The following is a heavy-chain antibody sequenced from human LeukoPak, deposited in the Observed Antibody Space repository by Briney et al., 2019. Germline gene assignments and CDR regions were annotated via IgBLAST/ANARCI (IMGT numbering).Heavy chain of an antibody. V-gene: IGHV4-59*01. CDR3: ARDKLGATYFDY. D-gene: IGHD1-26*01. CDR2: IYYSGST. J-gene: IGHJ4*02. CDR1: GGSISSYY. Sequence: PSETLSLTCTVSGGSISSYYWSWIRQPPGKGLEWIGYIYYSGSTNYNPPLKSRVTISVDTSKNQFSLKLSSVTAADTAVYYCARDKLGATYFDYWGQGTLVTVSS.